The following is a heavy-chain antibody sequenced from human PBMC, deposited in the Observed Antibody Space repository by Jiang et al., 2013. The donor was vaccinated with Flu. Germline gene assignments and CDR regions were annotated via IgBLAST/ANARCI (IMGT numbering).Heavy chain of an antibody. CDR1: GDSINSRLYY. CDR2: IYYSGST. J-gene: IGHJ4*02. D-gene: IGHD1-26*01. CDR3: ARRSLSLGGTDH. V-gene: IGHV4-39*01. Sequence: LLKPSETLSLTCSVSGDSINSRLYYWGWIRQPPGKGLEWIGYIYYSGSTYYTPSLQSRVTISADTSKNQFSLKLMSVTAADTATYFCARRSLSLGGTDHWGQGTLVAVSS.